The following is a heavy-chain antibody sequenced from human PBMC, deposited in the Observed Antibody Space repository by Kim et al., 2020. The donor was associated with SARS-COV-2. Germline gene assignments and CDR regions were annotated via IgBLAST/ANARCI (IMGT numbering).Heavy chain of an antibody. J-gene: IGHJ4*02. D-gene: IGHD3-22*01. Sequence: SVKVSCKASGGTFSSYSISWVRQAPGQGLEWMGGIIPIFGSANYAQKFQGRVTITADESTSTAYMGLSSLRSEDTAVYYCARGGMGMHYDSSGHFDYWGQGTLVTVSS. CDR3: ARGGMGMHYDSSGHFDY. CDR1: GGTFSSYS. CDR2: IIPIFGSA. V-gene: IGHV1-69*13.